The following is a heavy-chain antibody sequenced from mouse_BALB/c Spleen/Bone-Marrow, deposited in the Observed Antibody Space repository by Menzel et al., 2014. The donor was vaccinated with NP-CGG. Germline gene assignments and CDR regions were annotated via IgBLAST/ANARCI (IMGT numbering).Heavy chain of an antibody. V-gene: IGHV1-14*01. CDR2: INPYNDGT. J-gene: IGHJ2*01. Sequence: VQLQQSEPELVKPGASVKMSCKASGYTFXAYVMHWVKQKPGQGLEWIGYINPYNDGTNYIEKFKGKATLTSDIPSSTAYMELSSLTSEDSAVYYCAREGWLLRFDYRGQGTTLTVSS. CDR1: GYTFXAYV. D-gene: IGHD2-3*01. CDR3: AREGWLLRFDY.